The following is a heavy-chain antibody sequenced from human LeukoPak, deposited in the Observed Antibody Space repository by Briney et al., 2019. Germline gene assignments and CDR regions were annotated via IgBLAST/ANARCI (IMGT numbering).Heavy chain of an antibody. V-gene: IGHV1-2*02. CDR1: GYSLTRYY. J-gene: IGHJ4*02. CDR2: INPNSGGT. Sequence: SDNVPCQASGYSLTRYYMQWLRQAPGQGLEWMGWINPNSGGTNYAQKFQGSVTMTRDTSISTAYMELSRLRSDDTAVYYCARDHLGYFDYWGQGTLVTVSS. CDR3: ARDHLGYFDY. D-gene: IGHD7-27*01.